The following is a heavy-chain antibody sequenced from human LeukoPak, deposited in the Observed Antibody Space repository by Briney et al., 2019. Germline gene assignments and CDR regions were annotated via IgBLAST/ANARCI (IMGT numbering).Heavy chain of an antibody. CDR3: AKDGLERRNYYGMDV. CDR2: ISWNSGSI. D-gene: IGHD1-1*01. J-gene: IGHJ6*02. Sequence: GRSLRLSCAASGFTFDDYAMHWVRQAPGKGLEWVSGISWNSGSIGYADSVKGRFTVSRDNAKNSLYLQMNSLRAEDTAVYYCAKDGLERRNYYGMDVWGQGTTVTVSS. V-gene: IGHV3-9*01. CDR1: GFTFDDYA.